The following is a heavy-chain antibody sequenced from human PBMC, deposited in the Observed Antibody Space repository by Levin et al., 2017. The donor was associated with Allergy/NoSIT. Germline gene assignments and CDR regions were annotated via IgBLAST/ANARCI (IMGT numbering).Heavy chain of an antibody. Sequence: GGSLRLSCAASGFTFSSYAMSWVRQAPGKGLEWVSAISGSGGSTYYADSVKGRFTISRDNSKNTLYLQMNSLRAEDTAVYYCAKKEAIFGAKGGVDYWGQGTLVTVSS. CDR3: AKKEAIFGAKGGVDY. D-gene: IGHD3-3*01. CDR2: ISGSGGST. V-gene: IGHV3-23*01. CDR1: GFTFSSYA. J-gene: IGHJ4*02.